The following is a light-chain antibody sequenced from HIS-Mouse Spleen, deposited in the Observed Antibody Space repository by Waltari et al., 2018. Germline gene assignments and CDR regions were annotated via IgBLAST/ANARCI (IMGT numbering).Light chain of an antibody. CDR3: QTWGTGILVV. V-gene: IGLV4-69*01. CDR1: SGHSSSA. Sequence: QLVLTQSPSASASLGASVKLTCPLSSGHSSSAIAWHHQQPEKGPRYLMKLNSDGSHSKGDGIPDRFSGSSSGAERYLTISSLQSEDEADYYCQTWGTGILVVFGGGTKLTVL. J-gene: IGLJ2*01. CDR2: LNSDGSH.